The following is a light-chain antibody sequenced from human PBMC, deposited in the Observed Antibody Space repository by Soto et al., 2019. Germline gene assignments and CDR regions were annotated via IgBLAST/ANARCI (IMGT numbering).Light chain of an antibody. CDR2: EVT. Sequence: QSALTQPPSASGSPGQSVTLSCTGTSSDVGGYNYVSWYQQHPGKAPKLIIYEVTKRPSGVPDRFSGSKSGNTASLTVSGLQAEDEADYYCSSYGGSNHYVFGTGTKLTVL. CDR3: SSYGGSNHYV. J-gene: IGLJ1*01. V-gene: IGLV2-8*01. CDR1: SSDVGGYNY.